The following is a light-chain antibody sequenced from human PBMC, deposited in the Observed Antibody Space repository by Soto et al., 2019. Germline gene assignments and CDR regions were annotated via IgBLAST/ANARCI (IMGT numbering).Light chain of an antibody. CDR3: SLYAGSNNVV. V-gene: IGLV2-8*01. Sequence: QSVLTQPPSASGSPGQSVTISCTGTSSDVGGYNYVSWYQQHPGKAPKLMIYDVSKRPSGVPDRFSGSKSGNTASLTVSGLQAEDEADYYCSLYAGSNNVVFGGGTKLTVL. J-gene: IGLJ2*01. CDR2: DVS. CDR1: SSDVGGYNY.